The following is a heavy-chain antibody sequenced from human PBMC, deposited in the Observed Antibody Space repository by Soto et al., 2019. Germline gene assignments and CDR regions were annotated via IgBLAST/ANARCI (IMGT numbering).Heavy chain of an antibody. Sequence: QVQLVQSGAEVKKPGASVKVSCMAFGYTFTGYALHWVRQAPGQRHDWMGWINTGNGNTKYSQKFQGRVTITRDTSASTAYMELTSLRSEDTAVYYCARGTSGSPNAAFDIWGQGTMVTVSS. V-gene: IGHV1-3*04. CDR3: ARGTSGSPNAAFDI. CDR2: INTGNGNT. CDR1: GYTFTGYA. D-gene: IGHD3-10*01. J-gene: IGHJ3*02.